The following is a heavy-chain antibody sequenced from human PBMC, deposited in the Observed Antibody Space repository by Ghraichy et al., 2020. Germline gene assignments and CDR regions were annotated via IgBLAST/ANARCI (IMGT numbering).Heavy chain of an antibody. V-gene: IGHV4-61*01. CDR3: ARGYYYDSSGYYGN. CDR1: GGSVSSGSYY. D-gene: IGHD3-22*01. Sequence: SETLSLTCTVSGGSVSSGSYYWSWIRQPPGKGLEWIGYIYYSGSTNYNPSLKSRVTISVDTSKNQFSLKLSSVTAADTAVYYCARGYYYDSSGYYGNWGQGTLVTVSS. J-gene: IGHJ4*02. CDR2: IYYSGST.